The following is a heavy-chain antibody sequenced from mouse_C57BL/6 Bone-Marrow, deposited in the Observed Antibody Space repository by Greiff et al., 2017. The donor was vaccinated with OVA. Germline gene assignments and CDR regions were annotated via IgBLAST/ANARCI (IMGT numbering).Heavy chain of an antibody. J-gene: IGHJ3*01. CDR2: ISYDGSN. D-gene: IGHD1-1*01. Sequence: EVKVEESGPGLVKPSQSLSLTCSVPGYSITSGYYWNWIRQFPGNKLEWMGYISYDGSNNYNPSLKNRISITRDTSKNQFFLKLNSVTTEDTATYYCARDRGVFTTVVATRAYWGQGTLVTVSA. CDR1: GYSITSGYY. CDR3: ARDRGVFTTVVATRAY. V-gene: IGHV3-6*01.